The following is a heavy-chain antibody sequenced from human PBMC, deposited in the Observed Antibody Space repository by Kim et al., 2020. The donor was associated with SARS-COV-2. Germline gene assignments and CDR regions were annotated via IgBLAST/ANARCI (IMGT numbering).Heavy chain of an antibody. V-gene: IGHV3-33*01. CDR2: KK. Sequence: KKYNADSVKGRITISRDNSKTTLYLKMNSLGAEDTAVYYCARAMGAGWFDPWGQGTLVTVSS. CDR3: ARAMGAGWFDP. J-gene: IGHJ5*02. D-gene: IGHD1-26*01.